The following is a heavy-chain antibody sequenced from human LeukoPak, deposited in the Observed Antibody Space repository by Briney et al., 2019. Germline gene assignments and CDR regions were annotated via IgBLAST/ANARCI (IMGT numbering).Heavy chain of an antibody. V-gene: IGHV3-7*01. D-gene: IGHD6-19*01. CDR3: ARVPGIAVPSP. J-gene: IGHJ5*02. CDR2: IKQDGSEK. Sequence: PGGSLRLSCAASGFTFSSYWMSWVRQAPGKGLEWVANIKQDGSEKYYVDSVKGRFTISRDNSKNSLYLQMNSLRAEDTAVYYCARVPGIAVPSPWGQGTLVTVSS. CDR1: GFTFSSYW.